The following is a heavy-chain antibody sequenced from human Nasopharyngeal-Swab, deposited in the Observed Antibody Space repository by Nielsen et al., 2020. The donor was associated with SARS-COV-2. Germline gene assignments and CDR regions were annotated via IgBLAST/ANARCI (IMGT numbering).Heavy chain of an antibody. D-gene: IGHD7-27*01. Sequence: GGSLRLSCAASGFSVSGNTYMSWVRQAPGKGLEWVSTIHADGNTYYADSVKGRFTISGDNSKNTLYLQMNSLSAEDTAVYYCAKDGDDGYYYYYYMDVWGKGTTVTVSS. V-gene: IGHV3-53*05. CDR3: AKDGDDGYYYYYYMDV. J-gene: IGHJ6*03. CDR2: IHADGNT. CDR1: GFSVSGNTY.